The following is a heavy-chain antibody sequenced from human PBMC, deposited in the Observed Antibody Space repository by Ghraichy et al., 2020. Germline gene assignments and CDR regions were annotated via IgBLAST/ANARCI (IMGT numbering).Heavy chain of an antibody. CDR1: GYSFTSYW. J-gene: IGHJ4*02. D-gene: IGHD4/OR15-4a*01. CDR3: AGIANRHGAHLNFDY. V-gene: IGHV5-51*01. CDR2: IYPGDSDT. Sequence: GESLNISCKGSGYSFTSYWIGWVRQMPGKGLEWMGIIYPGDSDTRYSPSFQGQVTISADKSISTAYLQWSSLKASDTAMYYCAGIANRHGAHLNFDYWGQGTLVTVSS.